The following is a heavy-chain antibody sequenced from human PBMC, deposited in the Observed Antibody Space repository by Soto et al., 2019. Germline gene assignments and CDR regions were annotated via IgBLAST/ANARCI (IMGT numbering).Heavy chain of an antibody. CDR2: INAGNGNP. CDR1: GYTFANYA. V-gene: IGHV1-3*01. J-gene: IGHJ5*02. D-gene: IGHD5-12*01. Sequence: ASVKVSCKASGYTFANYAIHWVRQAPGQRLEWMGWINAGNGNPKYSQKFQDRVTISRDTSATTAYMEMNSLRPEDTAVYYCAKAYYGGYVLGAVGTWGQGTLVTVSS. CDR3: AKAYYGGYVLGAVGT.